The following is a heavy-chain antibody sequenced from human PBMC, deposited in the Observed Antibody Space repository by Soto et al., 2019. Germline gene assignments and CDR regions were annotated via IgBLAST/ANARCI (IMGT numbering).Heavy chain of an antibody. Sequence: GESLKISCKGSGYSFTSYWIGWERQMPGKGLEWMGIIYPGDSDTRYSPSFQGQVTISADKSISTAYLQWSSLKASDTAMYYCARLAGTGNYYYYGMDVWGQGTTVTVSS. D-gene: IGHD6-19*01. CDR1: GYSFTSYW. CDR2: IYPGDSDT. CDR3: ARLAGTGNYYYYGMDV. V-gene: IGHV5-51*01. J-gene: IGHJ6*02.